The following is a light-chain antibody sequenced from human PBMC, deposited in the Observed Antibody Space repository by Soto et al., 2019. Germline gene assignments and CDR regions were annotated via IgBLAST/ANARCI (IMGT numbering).Light chain of an antibody. CDR3: SSYTARGTRV. V-gene: IGLV1-51*01. CDR1: SSNIGNNY. CDR2: EVG. J-gene: IGLJ1*01. Sequence: QSVLTQPPSVSAAPGQKVTISCSGSSSNIGNNYVSWYQQLPGTAPKLLIYEVGNRPSGVSFRFSGSKSGNTASLTISGLQAEDEADYYCSSYTARGTRVFGTGTKVTVL.